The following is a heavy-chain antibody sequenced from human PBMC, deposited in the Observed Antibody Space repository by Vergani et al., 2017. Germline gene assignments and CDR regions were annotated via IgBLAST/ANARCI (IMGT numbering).Heavy chain of an antibody. CDR1: GFRVTTYY. J-gene: IGHJ4*01. V-gene: IGHV3-66*02. D-gene: IGHD2-15*01. Sequence: VELLESGGGLAQPGGSLRVSCSASGFRVTTYYMSWVRQAPGKGLEWVSVIKSDGRTSYAESVRGRFTISRDTSSNAVYLQMNSLRVEDTGVYDCTRSECSGTTCYGHYFDLWGHGILVTVSS. CDR2: IKSDGRT. CDR3: TRSECSGTTCYGHYFDL.